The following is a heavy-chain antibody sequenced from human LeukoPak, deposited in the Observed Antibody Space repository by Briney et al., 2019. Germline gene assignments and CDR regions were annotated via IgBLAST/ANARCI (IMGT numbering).Heavy chain of an antibody. Sequence: TGGSLRLSCAASGFTFSSYGIDWVRQAPGKGLEWVALIRYDGNNKYYADSVKGRFTISRDNSKNTLYLQMNSLRVEDTAVYYCAKEPYDVWGGQNNFFYSCGQGTLVTVSS. CDR2: IRYDGNNK. CDR3: AKEPYDVWGGQNNFFYS. D-gene: IGHD3-3*01. J-gene: IGHJ4*01. V-gene: IGHV3-30*02. CDR1: GFTFSSYG.